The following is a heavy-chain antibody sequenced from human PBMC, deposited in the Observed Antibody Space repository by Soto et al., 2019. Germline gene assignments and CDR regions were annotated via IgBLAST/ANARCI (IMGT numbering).Heavy chain of an antibody. CDR1: GFTFSSYA. Sequence: GGSLRLSCAASGFTFSSYAMHWVRQAPGKGLEWVAVISYDGSNKYYADSVKGRFTISRDNSKNTLYLQMNSLRAEDTAVYYCARAIVLKRSSGWSDYWGQGTLVTVSS. J-gene: IGHJ4*02. CDR3: ARAIVLKRSSGWSDY. CDR2: ISYDGSNK. V-gene: IGHV3-30-3*01. D-gene: IGHD6-19*01.